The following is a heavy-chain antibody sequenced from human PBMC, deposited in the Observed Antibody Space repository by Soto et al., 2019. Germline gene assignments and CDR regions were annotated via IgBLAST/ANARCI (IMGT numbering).Heavy chain of an antibody. V-gene: IGHV6-1*01. D-gene: IGHD5-18*01. Sequence: PSQTLSLTCAISGDSVSSNSAAWNWIRQSPSRGLEWLGRTYYRSKWYNDYAVSVKSRITINPDTSKNQFSLQLNSVTPEDTAVYYCARGDTAMDVRTSSEGWFDPWGQGTLVTVCS. J-gene: IGHJ5*02. CDR3: ARGDTAMDVRTSSEGWFDP. CDR2: TYYRSKWYN. CDR1: GDSVSSNSAA.